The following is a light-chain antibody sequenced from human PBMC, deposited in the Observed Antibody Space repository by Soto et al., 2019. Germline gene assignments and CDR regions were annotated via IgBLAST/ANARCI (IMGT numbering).Light chain of an antibody. J-gene: IGKJ2*03. Sequence: EIVLTQSPATLSLSPGERATLSCRASQSVSSNYLAWYQQKPGQAPRLLIYDASTRATGIPDRFSGSGSGTDCTLTISRLVPEDFAVYYCQQYGRSPPYSFGQGTKLEIK. CDR3: QQYGRSPPYS. CDR2: DAS. V-gene: IGKV3-20*01. CDR1: QSVSSNY.